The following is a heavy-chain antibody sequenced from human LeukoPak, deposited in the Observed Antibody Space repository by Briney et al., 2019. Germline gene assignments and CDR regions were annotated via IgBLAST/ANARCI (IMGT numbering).Heavy chain of an antibody. V-gene: IGHV3-30*04. CDR3: ARHLSGVTGYTYGRGIDY. Sequence: GGSLRLSCAASGFTFSSYVMHWVRQAPGKGLEWVAIISYDGSNEYYADSVKGRFTISRDNAKTSLYLQMISLRAEDTAVYYCARHLSGVTGYTYGRGIDYWGQGTLVTVSS. D-gene: IGHD5-18*01. CDR1: GFTFSSYV. J-gene: IGHJ4*02. CDR2: ISYDGSNE.